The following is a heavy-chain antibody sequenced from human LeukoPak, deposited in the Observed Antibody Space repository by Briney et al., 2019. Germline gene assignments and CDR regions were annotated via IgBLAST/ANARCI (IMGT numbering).Heavy chain of an antibody. CDR1: GFTFSTYW. CDR3: AKERLSSLDY. CDR2: ISYDGSNK. D-gene: IGHD2/OR15-2a*01. V-gene: IGHV3-30*18. Sequence: PGGSLRLSCAASGFTFSTYWMHWVRQAPGKGLEWVAVISYDGSNKYYADSVKGRFTISRDNSKNTLYLQMNSLRAEDTAVYYCAKERLSSLDYWGQGTLVTVSS. J-gene: IGHJ4*02.